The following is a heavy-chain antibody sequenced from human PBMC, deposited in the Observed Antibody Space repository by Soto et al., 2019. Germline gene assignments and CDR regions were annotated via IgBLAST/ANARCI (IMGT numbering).Heavy chain of an antibody. V-gene: IGHV3-72*01. D-gene: IGHD6-19*01. CDR3: AMLGGWSGGSSGMDV. J-gene: IGHJ6*02. Sequence: EVPLVESGGGLVQPGGSLRLSCAASGLIFSDYHMDWVLQAPGKGLEWVGRIRRKANSYTTEYAASVKGRFTISRDDSKNLLYLRMNSLKSEDTAVYYCAMLGGWSGGSSGMDVWGQGTTVTVSS. CDR1: GLIFSDYH. CDR2: IRRKANSYTT.